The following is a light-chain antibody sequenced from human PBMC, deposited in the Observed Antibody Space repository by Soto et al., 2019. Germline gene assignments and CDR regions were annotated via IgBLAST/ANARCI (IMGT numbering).Light chain of an antibody. V-gene: IGLV4-69*01. CDR2: LDSDGSH. J-gene: IGLJ2*01. Sequence: QPVLTQPPSASASLGASVRLTRTLSSGHTNYAIAWHQLQPEKGPRYLMKLDSDGSHTKGDGIPNRFSGSSSGAERYLTISSLQSDDEADYYCQTWDTGIVLFGGGTKVTVL. CDR1: SGHTNYA. CDR3: QTWDTGIVL.